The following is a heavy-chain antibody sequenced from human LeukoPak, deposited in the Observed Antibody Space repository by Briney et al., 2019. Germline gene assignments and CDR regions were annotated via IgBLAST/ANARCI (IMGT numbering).Heavy chain of an antibody. J-gene: IGHJ4*02. D-gene: IGHD3-22*01. V-gene: IGHV3-30*02. CDR3: SNSRIYYDSSGYDS. Sequence: GGSLRLSCAASGFIFSAYGMHWVRQAPGKGLEWVAFIRFDGTNKYYADSVKGRFTISRDNSKNTVYLQMNSLRVEDTAVYFCSNSRIYYDSSGYDSWGQGTLVTVSS. CDR2: IRFDGTNK. CDR1: GFIFSAYG.